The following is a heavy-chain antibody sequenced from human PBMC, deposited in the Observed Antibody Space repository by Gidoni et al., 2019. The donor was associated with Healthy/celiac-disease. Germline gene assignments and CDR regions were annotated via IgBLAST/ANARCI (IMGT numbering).Heavy chain of an antibody. D-gene: IGHD2-2*02. J-gene: IGHJ4*02. Sequence: QGQLVESGGGVVQPGRSLRLSCAASGFTFRSSAMHWVRQAPGKGLEWVAVISYDGSNKYYADSVKGRFTISRDNSKNTLYLQMNSLRAEDTAVYYCARDRYCSSTSCYTGGTLDYWGQGTLVTVSS. V-gene: IGHV3-30-3*01. CDR2: ISYDGSNK. CDR3: ARDRYCSSTSCYTGGTLDY. CDR1: GFTFRSSA.